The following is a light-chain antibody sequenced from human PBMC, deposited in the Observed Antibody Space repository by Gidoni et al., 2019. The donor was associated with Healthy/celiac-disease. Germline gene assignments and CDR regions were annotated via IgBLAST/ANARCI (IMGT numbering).Light chain of an antibody. V-gene: IGKV3-20*01. Sequence: EIVLTQSPGTLSLSPGERATLSCRASQSVSSSYLAWYQHKPGQAPRLLIYGASSRATGIPDRFSGSGSGTDFTLTISRLEPEDFAVYYCQQYGSSGTFXQXTKVEIK. CDR2: GAS. J-gene: IGKJ1*01. CDR1: QSVSSSY. CDR3: QQYGSSGT.